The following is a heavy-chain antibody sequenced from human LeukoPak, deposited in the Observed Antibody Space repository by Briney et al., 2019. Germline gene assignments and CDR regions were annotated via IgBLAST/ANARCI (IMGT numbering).Heavy chain of an antibody. D-gene: IGHD3-10*01. CDR1: GGSFSGYY. J-gene: IGHJ6*03. Sequence: PSETLSLTCAVYGGSFSGYYWSWIRQPPGKGLEWIGEINHSGSTNYNPSLKSRVTISVDTSKNQFSLKLSSVTAADTAVYYCARTGYSPYYYYYYYYMDVWGKGTTVTISS. CDR2: INHSGST. CDR3: ARTGYSPYYYYYYYYMDV. V-gene: IGHV4-34*01.